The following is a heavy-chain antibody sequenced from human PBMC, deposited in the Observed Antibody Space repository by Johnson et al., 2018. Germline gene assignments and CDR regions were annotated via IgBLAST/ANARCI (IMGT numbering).Heavy chain of an antibody. Sequence: VQLVESGGGLVQPGGSLRLSCAASGFTFSSYSMNWVRQAPGKGLEWVSYISSSSSTIYYADSVKGRFTISRDNAKNSLYLQMNSLRAEDTAVYYCARDTFDDYGDPDAFDIWGQGTMVTVSS. D-gene: IGHD4-17*01. V-gene: IGHV3-48*01. CDR1: GFTFSSYS. J-gene: IGHJ3*02. CDR2: ISSSSSTI. CDR3: ARDTFDDYGDPDAFDI.